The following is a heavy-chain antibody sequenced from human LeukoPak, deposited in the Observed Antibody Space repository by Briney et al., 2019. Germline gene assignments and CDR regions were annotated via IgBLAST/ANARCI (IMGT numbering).Heavy chain of an antibody. Sequence: PGGSLRLSCAASGFTVSSNYMSWVRQAPGKGLEWVAVISYDGSNKYYADSVKGRFTISRDNSKNTLYLQMNSLRAEDTAVYYCASTLTGTTGAYWGQGTLVTVSS. D-gene: IGHD1-7*01. CDR1: GFTVSSNY. CDR2: ISYDGSNK. V-gene: IGHV3-30*01. J-gene: IGHJ4*02. CDR3: ASTLTGTTGAY.